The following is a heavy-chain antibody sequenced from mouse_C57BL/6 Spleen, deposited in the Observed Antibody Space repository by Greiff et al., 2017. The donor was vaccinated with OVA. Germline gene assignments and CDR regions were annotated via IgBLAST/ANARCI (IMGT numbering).Heavy chain of an antibody. Sequence: QVQLQQSGAELVMPGASVKLSCKASGYTFTSYWMHWVKQRPGQGLEWIGEIDPSDSYTNYNQKFKGKSTLTVDKSSSTAYMQLSSLTSEDSAVYYCARGTGRDYFDYWGQGTTRTVSS. CDR1: GYTFTSYW. CDR2: IDPSDSYT. V-gene: IGHV1-69*01. D-gene: IGHD4-1*01. CDR3: ARGTGRDYFDY. J-gene: IGHJ2*01.